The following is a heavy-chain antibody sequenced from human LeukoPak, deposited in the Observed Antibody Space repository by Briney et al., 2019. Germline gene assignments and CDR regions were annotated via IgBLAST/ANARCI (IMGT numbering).Heavy chain of an antibody. CDR2: IYYSGST. CDR3: ARDHIAAAGYRHFDY. D-gene: IGHD6-13*01. V-gene: IGHV4-31*03. J-gene: IGHJ4*02. CDR1: GGSISSGAYY. Sequence: SQTLSLTCTASGGSISSGAYYWSWICQHPGKGLEWIGYIYYSGSTYYNPSLKSRVTISVDTSKNQFSLRLSSVTAADTAVYYCARDHIAAAGYRHFDYWGQGTLVTVSS.